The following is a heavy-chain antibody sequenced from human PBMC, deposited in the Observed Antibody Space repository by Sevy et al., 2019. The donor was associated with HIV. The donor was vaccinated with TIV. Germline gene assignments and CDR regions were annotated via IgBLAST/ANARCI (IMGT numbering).Heavy chain of an antibody. Sequence: ASVKVSCKASGGTFSSYAISWVRQAPGQGLEWMGGIIPIFGTANYAQKFQGRVTITADTSTSTAYMELSRLRSEDTAVYYSARVSGYDSDYYYYYMDVWGKGTTVTVSS. D-gene: IGHD5-12*01. CDR1: GGTFSSYA. V-gene: IGHV1-69*06. J-gene: IGHJ6*03. CDR2: IIPIFGTA. CDR3: ARVSGYDSDYYYYYMDV.